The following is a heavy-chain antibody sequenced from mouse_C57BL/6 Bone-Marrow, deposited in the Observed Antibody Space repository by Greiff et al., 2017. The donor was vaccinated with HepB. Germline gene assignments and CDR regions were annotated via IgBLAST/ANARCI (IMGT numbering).Heavy chain of an antibody. Sequence: VQLKESGPGLVKPSQSLSLTCSVTGYSITSGYYWNWIRQFPGNKLEWMGYISYDGSNNYNPSLKNRISITRDTSKNQFFLKLNSVTTEDTATYYCASQAYYSNCGYWYFDVWGTGTTVTVSS. CDR2: ISYDGSN. CDR3: ASQAYYSNCGYWYFDV. J-gene: IGHJ1*03. D-gene: IGHD2-5*01. CDR1: GYSITSGYY. V-gene: IGHV3-6*01.